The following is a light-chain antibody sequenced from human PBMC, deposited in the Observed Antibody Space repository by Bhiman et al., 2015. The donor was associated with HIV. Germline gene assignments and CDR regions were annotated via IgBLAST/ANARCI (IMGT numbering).Light chain of an antibody. CDR2: RNN. J-gene: IGLJ1*01. CDR3: QSYDNSLSALV. CDR1: MSDIGGNT. V-gene: IGLV1-44*01. Sequence: QSVLTQPPSASGTPGQTVIILCSGGMSDIGGNTVNWYQQFPGMAPKLLIYRNNQRPSGVPDRFSGSKSGTSASLAITGLQAEDEADYFCQSYDNSLSALVFGTGTKVSVL.